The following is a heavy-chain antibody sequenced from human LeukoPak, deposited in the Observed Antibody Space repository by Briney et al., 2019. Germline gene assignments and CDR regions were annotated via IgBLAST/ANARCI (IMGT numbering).Heavy chain of an antibody. J-gene: IGHJ3*02. V-gene: IGHV1-8*01. CDR3: ASPDPVAGTGAFDI. D-gene: IGHD6-19*01. CDR1: GYTFSTYD. CDR2: MNPNSGNT. Sequence: ASVKVSCKASGYTFSTYDVIWVRQATGQGLEWMGWMNPNSGNTGYALKLQGRVTMTTDTSTSTAYMELRSLRSDDTAVYYCASPDPVAGTGAFDIWGQGTMVTVSS.